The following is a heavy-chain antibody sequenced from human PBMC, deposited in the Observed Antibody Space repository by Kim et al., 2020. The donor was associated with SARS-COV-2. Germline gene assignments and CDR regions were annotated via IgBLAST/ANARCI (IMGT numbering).Heavy chain of an antibody. V-gene: IGHV3-43*01. J-gene: IGHJ4*02. Sequence: GGSLRLSCAASGFTFDDYTMHWVRQAPGKGLEWVSLISWDGGSTYYADSVKGRFTISRDNSKNSLYLQMNSLRTEDTALYYCAKISGYCSSTSCYAGFDYWGQGTLVTVSS. CDR1: GFTFDDYT. CDR2: ISWDGGST. CDR3: AKISGYCSSTSCYAGFDY. D-gene: IGHD2-2*01.